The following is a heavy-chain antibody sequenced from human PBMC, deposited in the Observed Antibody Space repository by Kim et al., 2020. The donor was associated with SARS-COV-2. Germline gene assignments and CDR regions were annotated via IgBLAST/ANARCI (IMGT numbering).Heavy chain of an antibody. CDR1: GGSISSYY. CDR3: AREVKEQHRRYYFDY. Sequence: SETLSLTCTVSGGSISSYYWSWIRQPPGKGLEWIGYIYYSGSTNYNPSLKSRVTISVDTSKNQFSLKLSSVTAADTAVYYCAREVKEQHRRYYFDYWGQGTLVTVSS. J-gene: IGHJ4*02. D-gene: IGHD6-13*01. V-gene: IGHV4-59*13. CDR2: IYYSGST.